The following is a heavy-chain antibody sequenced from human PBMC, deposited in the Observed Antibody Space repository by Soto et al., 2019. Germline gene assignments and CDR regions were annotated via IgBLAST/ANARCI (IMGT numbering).Heavy chain of an antibody. V-gene: IGHV1-69*01. CDR3: ARDGNCSGGSCYHPYYYYYGMDV. CDR1: GGTFSSYA. D-gene: IGHD2-15*01. CDR2: IITIFGTA. Sequence: QVQLVQSGAEVKKPGSSVKVSCKASGGTFSSYAISWVRQAPGQGLEWMGGIITIFGTANYAQKFQGRVTITADESTSTAYMELRSLRSEDKAVYYCARDGNCSGGSCYHPYYYYYGMDVWGQGTTVTVSS. J-gene: IGHJ6*02.